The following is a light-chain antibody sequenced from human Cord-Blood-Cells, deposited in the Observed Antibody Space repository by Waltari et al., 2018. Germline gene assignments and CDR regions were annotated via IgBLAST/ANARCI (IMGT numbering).Light chain of an antibody. CDR1: SSNIGSNT. V-gene: IGLV1-44*01. CDR3: AARDDSLNGPV. CDR2: SNN. J-gene: IGLJ3*02. Sequence: QSVLTQPPSASGTPGQRVTISCSGSSSNIGSNTENWYQQLPGTAPKLLLYSNNQQPPGVADRLSGSKSGTSASLAISGLQSEDEADYYCAARDDSLNGPVFGGETKLTVL.